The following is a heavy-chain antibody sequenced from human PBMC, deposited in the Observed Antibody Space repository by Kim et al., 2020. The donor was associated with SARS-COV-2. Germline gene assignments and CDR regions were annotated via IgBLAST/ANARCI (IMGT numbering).Heavy chain of an antibody. CDR3: ARSYSGYDRGGSFFVYY. CDR1: GFTFSSYG. Sequence: GGSLRLSCAASGFTFSSYGMHWVRQAPGKGLEWVAVIWYDGSNKYYADSVKGRFTISRDNSKNTLYLQMNSLRAEDTAVYYCARSYSGYDRGGSFFVYYWGQGTLVTVSS. V-gene: IGHV3-33*01. J-gene: IGHJ4*02. CDR2: IWYDGSNK. D-gene: IGHD5-12*01.